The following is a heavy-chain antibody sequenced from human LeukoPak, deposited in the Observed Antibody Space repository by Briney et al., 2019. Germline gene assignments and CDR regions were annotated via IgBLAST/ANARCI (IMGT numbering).Heavy chain of an antibody. J-gene: IGHJ5*02. Sequence: ASVKVSCKASGYTISNYPIVWVRQAPGRGLEWMGGIIPIYGTANYAQMFQGRITLTAHESTATAYLELRSLTSDDTALYFCATHTGGYNYWWFDIWGQGTLVTVSS. V-gene: IGHV1-69*13. CDR2: IIPIYGTA. CDR3: ATHTGGYNYWWFDI. D-gene: IGHD5-24*01. CDR1: GYTISNYP.